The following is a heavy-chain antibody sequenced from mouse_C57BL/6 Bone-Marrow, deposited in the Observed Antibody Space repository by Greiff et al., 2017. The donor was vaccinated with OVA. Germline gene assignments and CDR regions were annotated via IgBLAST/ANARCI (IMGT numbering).Heavy chain of an antibody. J-gene: IGHJ4*01. D-gene: IGHD1-1*01. CDR2: IDPSDSET. CDR3: ARDYYGSSYYAMDY. V-gene: IGHV1-52*01. CDR1: GYTFTSYW. Sequence: QVQLQQPGAELVRPGSSVKLSCKASGYTFTSYWMLWVKQRPIQGLEWIGNIDPSDSETHYNQKFKDKATLTVDKSSSTAYMQLSSLTSEDSAVYYCARDYYGSSYYAMDYWGQGTSVTVSS.